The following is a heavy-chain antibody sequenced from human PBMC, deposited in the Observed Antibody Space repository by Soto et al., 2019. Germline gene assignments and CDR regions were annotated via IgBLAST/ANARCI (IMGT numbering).Heavy chain of an antibody. V-gene: IGHV3-30*18. Sequence: QVQLVESGGGVVQPGRSLRLSCAASGFTFSSYGMHWVRQAPGKGLEWVAVISYDGSNKYYADSVKGRFTISRDNSKNTLYLQMNSLRAEDTAVYYCAKGGLRYFDWLLSSFDYWGQGTLFTVSS. J-gene: IGHJ4*02. CDR3: AKGGLRYFDWLLSSFDY. CDR2: ISYDGSNK. CDR1: GFTFSSYG. D-gene: IGHD3-9*01.